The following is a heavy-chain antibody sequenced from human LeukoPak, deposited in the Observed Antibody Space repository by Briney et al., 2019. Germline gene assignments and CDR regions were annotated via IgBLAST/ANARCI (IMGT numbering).Heavy chain of an antibody. V-gene: IGHV4-59*01. CDR1: GGSISSYY. CDR3: ARGKGSIAVAGTPFDY. CDR2: IYYSGST. Sequence: SETLSLTCTVSGGSISSYYWSWIRQPPGKGLEWIGYIYYSGSTNYNPSLKSRVTISVDTSKNQFSLKPSSVTAADTAVYYCARGKGSIAVAGTPFDYWGQGTLVTVSS. J-gene: IGHJ4*02. D-gene: IGHD6-19*01.